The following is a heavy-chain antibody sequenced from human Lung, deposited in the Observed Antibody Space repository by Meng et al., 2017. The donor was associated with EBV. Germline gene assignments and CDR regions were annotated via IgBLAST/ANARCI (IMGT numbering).Heavy chain of an antibody. D-gene: IGHD3-3*01. Sequence: VQRVQSWCAVKKPGASVTVSCKASGYTFINYAMNWVRQAPGQWLEWMGWINTNTGNPTYAQGFTRRFVFSLDTSFRTAYLQISSLKAEDTAVYYCARVAPSGYRYFDYWGQGTLVTVSS. CDR2: INTNTGNP. V-gene: IGHV7-4-1*02. J-gene: IGHJ4*02. CDR3: ARVAPSGYRYFDY. CDR1: GYTFINYA.